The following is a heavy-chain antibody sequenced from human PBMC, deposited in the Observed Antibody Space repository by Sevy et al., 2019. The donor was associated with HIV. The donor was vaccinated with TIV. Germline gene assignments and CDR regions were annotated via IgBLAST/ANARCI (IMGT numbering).Heavy chain of an antibody. J-gene: IGHJ3*02. D-gene: IGHD3-16*01. CDR1: GYSISSGYY. Sequence: SETLSLTCAVSGYSISSGYYWGWIRQPPGKGLEWIGSIFESGSTYYNPSLKSRVTISVDTSKNQFSLNLSSVTAADTAVYYCARHVGELLEDDAFDIWGQGTMVTVSS. CDR2: IFESGST. V-gene: IGHV4-38-2*01. CDR3: ARHVGELLEDDAFDI.